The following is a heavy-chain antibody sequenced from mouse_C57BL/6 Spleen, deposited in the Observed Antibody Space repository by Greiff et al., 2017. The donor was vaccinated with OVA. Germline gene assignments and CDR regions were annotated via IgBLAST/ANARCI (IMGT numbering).Heavy chain of an antibody. J-gene: IGHJ3*01. Sequence: EVQLQQSGPELVKPGASVKISCKASGYTFTDYYMNWVKQSHGKSLEWIGDINPNNGGTSYNQKFKGKATLTVDKSSSTAYMELRSLTSEDSAVYYCARSGGDGYYGVAYWGQGTLVTVSA. D-gene: IGHD2-3*01. CDR1: GYTFTDYY. V-gene: IGHV1-26*01. CDR3: ARSGGDGYYGVAY. CDR2: INPNNGGT.